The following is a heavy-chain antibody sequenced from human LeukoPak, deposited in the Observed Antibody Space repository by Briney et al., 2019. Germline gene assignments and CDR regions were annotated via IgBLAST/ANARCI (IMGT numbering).Heavy chain of an antibody. CDR2: INHSGST. J-gene: IGHJ4*02. CDR3: ARGPPGYYDRSVSEVDY. D-gene: IGHD3-22*01. Sequence: SETLSLTCAVYGGSFSGYYWSWIRQPPGKGLEWIGEINHSGSTNYNPSLKSRVTISVDTSKNQFSLKLSSVTAADTPVYYCARGPPGYYDRSVSEVDYGGQGPLVTVSS. V-gene: IGHV4-34*01. CDR1: GGSFSGYY.